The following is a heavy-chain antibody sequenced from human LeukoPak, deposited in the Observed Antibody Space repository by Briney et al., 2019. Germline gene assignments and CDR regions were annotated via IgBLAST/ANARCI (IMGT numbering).Heavy chain of an antibody. D-gene: IGHD3-10*01. Sequence: GESLRLSCAASGFTFSSYSMNWVRQAPGKGLEWVSYISSASDTIYYADSVKGRFTISRDNAKNSLYLQMNSLRAEDTAMYYCARDGWFGDYNWFDPWGQGTLVTVSS. CDR1: GFTFSSYS. CDR3: ARDGWFGDYNWFDP. CDR2: ISSASDTI. J-gene: IGHJ5*02. V-gene: IGHV3-48*01.